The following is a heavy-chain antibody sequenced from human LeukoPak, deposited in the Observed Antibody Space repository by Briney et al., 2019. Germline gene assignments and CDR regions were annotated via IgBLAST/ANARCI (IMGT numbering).Heavy chain of an antibody. J-gene: IGHJ4*02. Sequence: PGGSLRLSCAASGFTFSSYAMHWVRQAPGKGLEWVAAISYDGSNKYYADSVKGRFTISRDNSKNTLYLQMNSLRAEDTAVYYCARDQGYCSGGSCSYFDYWGQGTLVTVSS. CDR2: ISYDGSNK. CDR3: ARDQGYCSGGSCSYFDY. V-gene: IGHV3-30*04. CDR1: GFTFSSYA. D-gene: IGHD2-15*01.